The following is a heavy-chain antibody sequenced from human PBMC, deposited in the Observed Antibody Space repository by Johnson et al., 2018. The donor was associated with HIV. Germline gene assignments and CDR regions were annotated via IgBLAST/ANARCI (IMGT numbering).Heavy chain of an antibody. CDR1: GFTFDDYG. CDR2: INSDGSST. Sequence: VQLVESGGGVVRPGGSLRLSCAASGFTFDDYGMTWVRQAPGKGLVWVSRINSDGSSTTYADSVKGRFTISRDNSKNTLYLQMNSLRVEDTAVYYCAKDYHDDYGGNYHDAFDIWGQGTMVTVSS. D-gene: IGHD4-23*01. CDR3: AKDYHDDYGGNYHDAFDI. J-gene: IGHJ3*02. V-gene: IGHV3-20*04.